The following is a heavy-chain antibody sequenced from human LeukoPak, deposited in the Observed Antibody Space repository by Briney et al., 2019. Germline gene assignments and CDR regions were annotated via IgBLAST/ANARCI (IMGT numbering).Heavy chain of an antibody. CDR3: AKDPSSGWQTANFDY. V-gene: IGHV3-9*01. CDR1: GFTFDDYA. J-gene: IGHJ4*02. D-gene: IGHD6-19*01. CDR2: ISWNSGSI. Sequence: GGSLRLSCAASGFTFDDYAMHWVRQAPGKGLEWVSGISWNSGSIGYADSVKGRSTISRDNAKNSLYLQMNSLRAEDTALYYCAKDPSSGWQTANFDYWGQGTLVTVSS.